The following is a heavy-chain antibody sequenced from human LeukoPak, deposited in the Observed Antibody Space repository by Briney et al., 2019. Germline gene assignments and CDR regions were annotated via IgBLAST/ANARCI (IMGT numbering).Heavy chain of an antibody. CDR1: GGTFSSYA. D-gene: IGHD2-21*02. CDR3: ARDSAVVVVTAIKYNWFDP. CDR2: IIPILGIA. Sequence: ASVKVSCKASGGTFSSYAISWVRQPPGQGLEWMGRIIPILGIANYAQKFQDRVTITADKSTSTAYMELSSLRSEDTAVYYCARDSAVVVVTAIKYNWFDPWGQGTLVTVSS. J-gene: IGHJ5*02. V-gene: IGHV1-69*04.